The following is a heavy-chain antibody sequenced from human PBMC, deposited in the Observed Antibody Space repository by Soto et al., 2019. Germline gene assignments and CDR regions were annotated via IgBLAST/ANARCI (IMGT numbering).Heavy chain of an antibody. Sequence: QVQLVQSGAEVKKPGSSVKVSCKASGGTFSSYAISWVRQAPGQGLEWMGGIIPIFGTANYAQKFQGRVTITADESTSTADMELSSLRSEETAVYYCARQIDGYNLYYFDYCGQGTLVTVSS. D-gene: IGHD5-12*01. CDR3: ARQIDGYNLYYFDY. J-gene: IGHJ4*02. CDR2: IIPIFGTA. V-gene: IGHV1-69*12. CDR1: GGTFSSYA.